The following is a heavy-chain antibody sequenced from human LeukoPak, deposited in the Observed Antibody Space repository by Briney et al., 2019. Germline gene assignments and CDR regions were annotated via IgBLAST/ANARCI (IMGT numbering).Heavy chain of an antibody. J-gene: IGHJ3*02. V-gene: IGHV4-4*07. CDR1: GGSISSFY. Sequence: PSETLSLTCTVSGGSISSFYWSWIRQPAGKGLEWIGRIYTSGSTNYNPSLKSRVTMSVDTSNNQFSLKLSSVTAADTALYYCAKSNSSTRGEAFDIWGQGKMVTVSS. CDR2: IYTSGST. CDR3: AKSNSSTRGEAFDI. D-gene: IGHD6-13*01.